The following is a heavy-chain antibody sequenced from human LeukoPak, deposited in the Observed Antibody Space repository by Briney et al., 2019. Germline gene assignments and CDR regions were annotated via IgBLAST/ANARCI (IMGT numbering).Heavy chain of an antibody. CDR3: ARHDTRSSLNPFDP. D-gene: IGHD6-6*01. CDR2: IYYSGST. V-gene: IGHV4-39*01. CDR1: GGSISSSSYY. J-gene: IGHJ5*02. Sequence: TSETLSLTCTVPGGSISSSSYYGGWIRQPPGKGLEWIGSIYYSGSTYYNPSLKSRVTISVDTSKNQFSLKLSSVTAADTAVYYCARHDTRSSLNPFDPWGQGTLVTVSS.